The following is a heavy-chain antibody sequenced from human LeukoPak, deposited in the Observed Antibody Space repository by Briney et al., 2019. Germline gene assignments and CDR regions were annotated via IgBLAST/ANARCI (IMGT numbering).Heavy chain of an antibody. CDR3: AREPPDIDYYYGMDV. J-gene: IGHJ6*02. Sequence: SVKVSCKASGGTFSSYATSWVRQAPGQGLEWVGGIIPIRGIANYAQRFQGGVTITADKSTSTAYMELSSLRSDDTPVCCCAREPPDIDYYYGMDVWGQGTTVTVSS. CDR2: IIPIRGIA. CDR1: GGTFSSYA. D-gene: IGHD2-15*01. V-gene: IGHV1-69*10.